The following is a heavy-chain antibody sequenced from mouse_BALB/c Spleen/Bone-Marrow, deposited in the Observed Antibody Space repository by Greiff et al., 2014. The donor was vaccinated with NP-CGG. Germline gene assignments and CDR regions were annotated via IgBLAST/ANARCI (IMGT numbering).Heavy chain of an antibody. CDR3: ASYYYGSSRFAY. CDR2: IDPANGNT. Sequence: SGAELVKPGASVKLSCTASGFNIKDTYMHWVKQRPEQGLEWIGRIDPANGNTKYDPKFQGKATITADTSSNTAYLQLSSLTSEDTAGYYCASYYYGSSRFAYWGQGTLVTVSA. D-gene: IGHD1-1*01. CDR1: GFNIKDTY. V-gene: IGHV14-3*02. J-gene: IGHJ3*01.